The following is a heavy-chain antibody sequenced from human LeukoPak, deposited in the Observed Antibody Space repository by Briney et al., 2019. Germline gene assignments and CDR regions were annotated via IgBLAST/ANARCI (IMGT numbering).Heavy chain of an antibody. Sequence: SVTLSLTCAVYGGSFSGYYWSWIRQPPGKGMEWIGEINHSGSTNYNPSLKSRVTISVDTSKNQFSLKLSSVTAADTAVYYCARGPGYRWLSDYAFDIWGQGTMVTVSS. D-gene: IGHD3-22*01. CDR1: GGSFSGYY. V-gene: IGHV4-34*01. J-gene: IGHJ3*02. CDR2: INHSGST. CDR3: ARGPGYRWLSDYAFDI.